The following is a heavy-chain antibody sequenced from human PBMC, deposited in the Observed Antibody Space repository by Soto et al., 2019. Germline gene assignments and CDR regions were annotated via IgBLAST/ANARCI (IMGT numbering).Heavy chain of an antibody. CDR3: ARRSIGYGSAHAHYFDY. CDR2: IYASGST. CDR1: GGYISSSY. Sequence: SETLSLTCTVSGGYISSSYLSWIRQPAGKGLEWIGRIYASGSTNYNPSLKSRVIVSMDTSKNQFSLKLTSVTAADTAVYYCARRSIGYGSAHAHYFDYWGQGTLVTVSS. J-gene: IGHJ4*02. D-gene: IGHD5-18*01. V-gene: IGHV4-4*07.